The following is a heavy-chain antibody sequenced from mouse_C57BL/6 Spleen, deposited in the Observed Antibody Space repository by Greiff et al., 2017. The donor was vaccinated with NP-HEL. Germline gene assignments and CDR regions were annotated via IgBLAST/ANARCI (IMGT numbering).Heavy chain of an antibody. CDR2: IWSGGST. CDR1: GFSLTSYG. Sequence: QVQLKESGPGLVQPSQSLSITCTVSGFSLTSYGVHWVRQSPGKGLEWLGVIWSGGSTDYNAAFISRLSISKDNSKSQVFFKMNSLQADDTAIYYCARRDYYGEGYAMDYWGQGTSVTVSS. V-gene: IGHV2-2*01. CDR3: ARRDYYGEGYAMDY. J-gene: IGHJ4*01. D-gene: IGHD1-1*01.